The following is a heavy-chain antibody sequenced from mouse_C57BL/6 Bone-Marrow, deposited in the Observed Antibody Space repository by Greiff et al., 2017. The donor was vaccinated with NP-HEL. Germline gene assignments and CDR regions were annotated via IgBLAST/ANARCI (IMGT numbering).Heavy chain of an antibody. CDR1: GYTFTSYW. CDR2: IDPSDSYT. V-gene: IGHV1-69*01. J-gene: IGHJ1*03. CDR3: AGGYFDV. Sequence: VQLQQPGAELVMPGASVKLSCKASGYTFTSYWMHWVKQRPGQGLEWIGEIDPSDSYTNYNQKFKGKSTLTVDKSSSTAYMQLSSLTSEDSAVYYCAGGYFDVWGTGPTVTVSS.